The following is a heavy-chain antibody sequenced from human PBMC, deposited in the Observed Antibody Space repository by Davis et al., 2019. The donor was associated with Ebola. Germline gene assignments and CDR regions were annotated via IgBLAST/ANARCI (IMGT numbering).Heavy chain of an antibody. Sequence: SVKVSCKASGYTFTGYYMHWVRQAPGQGLEWMGGIIPIFGTANYAQKFQGRVTITADESTSTAYMELSSLRSEDTAVYYCARVGGSQGYYYDSSGPDIWGQGTMVTVSS. J-gene: IGHJ3*02. V-gene: IGHV1-69*13. CDR3: ARVGGSQGYYYDSSGPDI. CDR1: GYTFTGYY. CDR2: IIPIFGTA. D-gene: IGHD3-22*01.